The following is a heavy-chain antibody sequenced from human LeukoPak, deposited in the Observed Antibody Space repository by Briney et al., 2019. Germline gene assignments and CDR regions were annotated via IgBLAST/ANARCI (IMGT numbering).Heavy chain of an antibody. V-gene: IGHV4-59*01. J-gene: IGHJ6*03. CDR3: ARVSDYYYYMDV. Sequence: SETLSLTCTVSGGPISSYYWSWIRQPPGKGLEWIGYIYYSGSTNYNPSLKSRVTISVDTSKNQFSLKLSSVTAADTAVYYCARVSDYYYYMDVWGKGTTVTVSS. CDR2: IYYSGST. D-gene: IGHD2/OR15-2a*01. CDR1: GGPISSYY.